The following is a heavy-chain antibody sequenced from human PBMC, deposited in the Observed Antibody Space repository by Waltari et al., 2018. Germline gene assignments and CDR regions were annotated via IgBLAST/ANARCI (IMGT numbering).Heavy chain of an antibody. D-gene: IGHD3-10*01. J-gene: IGHJ6*02. CDR2: MLPIFGTA. Sequence: QVQLVQSGAEVKKPGSSVKVSCKASGGTFSSYAISWGRQAPGQGLEWMGGMLPIFGTANYAQKFQGRVTITADESTSTAYMELSSLRSEDTAVYYCARELWFGDYYYGMDVWGQGTTVTVSS. CDR3: ARELWFGDYYYGMDV. CDR1: GGTFSSYA. V-gene: IGHV1-69*01.